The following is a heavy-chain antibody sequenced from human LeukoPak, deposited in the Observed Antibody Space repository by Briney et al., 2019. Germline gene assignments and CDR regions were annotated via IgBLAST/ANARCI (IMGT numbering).Heavy chain of an antibody. Sequence: SETLSLTCAVYGGSFSGYYWSWIRQPPGKGLEWIGEINHSGSTNYNPSLKSRVTISVDTSKNQFSLKLSSVTAADTAVYYCARSIRSNMVRGALGLVYWGQGTLVTVSS. CDR1: GGSFSGYY. D-gene: IGHD3-10*01. CDR3: ARSIRSNMVRGALGLVY. J-gene: IGHJ4*02. V-gene: IGHV4-34*01. CDR2: INHSGST.